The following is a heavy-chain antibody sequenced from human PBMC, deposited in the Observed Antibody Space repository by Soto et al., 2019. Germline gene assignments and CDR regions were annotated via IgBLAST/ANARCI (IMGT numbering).Heavy chain of an antibody. V-gene: IGHV3-11*06. CDR2: SSNSGSFT. D-gene: IGHD1-1*01. CDR1: EFTLSDRY. Sequence: VGLLRVCCTAAEFTLSDRYMSWIHQAPGKGLEWIGYSSNSGSFTRYADSVKGRFSISRDNAKNSLYLQINSLRGDDTAIYYCVKSGDNYNALDYCGQGTVVTVPS. CDR3: VKSGDNYNALDY. J-gene: IGHJ4*02.